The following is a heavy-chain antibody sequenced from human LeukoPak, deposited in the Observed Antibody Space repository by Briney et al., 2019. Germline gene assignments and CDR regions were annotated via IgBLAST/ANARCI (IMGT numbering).Heavy chain of an antibody. CDR3: AKDAWKRFDY. V-gene: IGHV3-23*01. CDR2: ISGSGSTT. Sequence: GGSLRLSCAASGFTFSSFAMSWVRQAPGKGLEWVSGISGSGSTTYYADSVKGRFTISRDNSKNTLYLQMNSMRAEDTAVYYCAKDAWKRFDYWGHGTLVTVSS. J-gene: IGHJ4*01. CDR1: GFTFSSFA. D-gene: IGHD1-1*01.